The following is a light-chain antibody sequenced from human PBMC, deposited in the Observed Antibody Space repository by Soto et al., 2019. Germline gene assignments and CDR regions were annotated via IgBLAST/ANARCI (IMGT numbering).Light chain of an antibody. Sequence: AIKMTQSPSSLSASVGDRVTITCRASQGIRNDLGWYQQKPGRAPKVLIYSTSSLQSGVPSRFSGSGSGTDFTLTISSLQPEDFALYYCQQTYTSPQTFGQGTIVDVK. CDR1: QGIRND. CDR2: STS. CDR3: QQTYTSPQT. J-gene: IGKJ1*01. V-gene: IGKV1-6*01.